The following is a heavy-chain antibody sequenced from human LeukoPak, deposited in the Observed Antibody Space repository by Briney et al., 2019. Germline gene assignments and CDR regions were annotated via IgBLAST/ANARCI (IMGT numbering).Heavy chain of an antibody. V-gene: IGHV3-49*04. Sequence: GGSLRLSCTASGFTFGDYAMTWVRQAPGKGLEWVGFIRSEAYGGTPEYAASVKGRFTISRDVSKSIAYLQMNSLRAEDTAVYYCARFEGGYSSGRGPDAFDIWGQGTMVTVSS. CDR1: GFTFGDYA. CDR3: ARFEGGYSSGRGPDAFDI. J-gene: IGHJ3*02. CDR2: IRSEAYGGTP. D-gene: IGHD6-19*01.